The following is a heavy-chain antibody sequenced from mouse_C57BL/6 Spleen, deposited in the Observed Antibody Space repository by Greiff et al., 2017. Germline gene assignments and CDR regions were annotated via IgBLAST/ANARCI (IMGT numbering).Heavy chain of an antibody. Sequence: QVQLQQPGAELVKPGASVKVSCKASGYTFTSYWMHWVKQRPGQGLEWIGRIHPSDSDTNYNQKFKGKATLTVDKSSSTAYMQLSSLTSEASAVXSFDISSRPYYYAMDYWGQGTSVTVSS. J-gene: IGHJ4*01. CDR2: IHPSDSDT. D-gene: IGHD1-1*01. CDR1: GYTFTSYW. V-gene: IGHV1-74*01. CDR3: DISSRPYYYAMDY.